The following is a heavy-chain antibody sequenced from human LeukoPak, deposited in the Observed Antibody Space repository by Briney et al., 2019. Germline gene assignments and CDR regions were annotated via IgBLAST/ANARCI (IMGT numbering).Heavy chain of an antibody. J-gene: IGHJ5*02. CDR1: GFSFSSYW. CDR3: ARDYSNYGYNWFDP. CDR2: IKEDGSEK. D-gene: IGHD4-11*01. V-gene: IGHV3-7*01. Sequence: GGSLRLSCAASGFSFSSYWMSWVRQTPGKGLEWVANIKEDGSEKYYVDSVKGRFTTSRDNAKNSLYLQMNSLRAEDTAVYYCARDYSNYGYNWFDPWGQGTLVTVSS.